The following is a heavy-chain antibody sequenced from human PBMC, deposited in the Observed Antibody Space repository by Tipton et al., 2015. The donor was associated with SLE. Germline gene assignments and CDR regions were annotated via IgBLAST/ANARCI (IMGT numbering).Heavy chain of an antibody. CDR3: AHANWGTNFDY. J-gene: IGHJ4*02. D-gene: IGHD7-27*01. Sequence: TLSLTCTVSGGSISSSSYYWAWIRQPPGKGLEWIGSIYYSGSTYYNPSLGSRVTISVYTSKNQFSLKLSSVTAADTAVFYCAHANWGTNFDYWGQGTLITVSS. CDR1: GGSISSSSYY. V-gene: IGHV4-39*07. CDR2: IYYSGST.